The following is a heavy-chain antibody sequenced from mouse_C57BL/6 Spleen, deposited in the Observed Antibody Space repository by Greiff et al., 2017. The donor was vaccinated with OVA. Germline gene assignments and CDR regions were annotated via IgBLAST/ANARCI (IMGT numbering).Heavy chain of an antibody. CDR2: IDPETGGT. CDR1: GYTFTDYE. CDR3: TRDLLRYFDV. V-gene: IGHV1-15*01. Sequence: QVQLQQSGVELVRPGASVTLSCKASGYTFTDYEMHWVKQTPVHGLEWIGAIDPETGGTAYNQKFKGKAILTADKSSSTAYMELRSLTSEDSAVYYCTRDLLRYFDVWGTGTTVTVSS. J-gene: IGHJ1*03.